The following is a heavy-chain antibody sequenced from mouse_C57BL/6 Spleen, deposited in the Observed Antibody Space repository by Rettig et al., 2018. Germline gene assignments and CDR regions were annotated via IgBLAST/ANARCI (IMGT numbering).Heavy chain of an antibody. CDR3: ARTFDGYGAMDY. CDR2: YPRDGST. J-gene: IGHJ4*01. V-gene: IGHV1-78*01. D-gene: IGHD2-3*01. Sequence: YPRDGSTKYNEKFKGKATLTADKSSSTAYMQLNSLTSEDSAVYFCARTFDGYGAMDYWGQGTSVTVSS.